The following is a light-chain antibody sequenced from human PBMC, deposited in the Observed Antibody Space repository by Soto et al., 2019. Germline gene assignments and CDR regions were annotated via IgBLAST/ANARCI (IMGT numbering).Light chain of an antibody. J-gene: IGLJ2*01. CDR2: RND. CDR3: VPWDDSLSGPV. V-gene: IGLV1-47*01. Sequence: QSVLTQPPSASGTPGQRVTISCSGSSSNIGTNYVYWYRQLPGTAPKLLIHRNDQRPSVVPDRFSGSKSGTSASLAISGLRSEDEADYYCVPWDDSLSGPVFGGGTKLTVL. CDR1: SSNIGTNY.